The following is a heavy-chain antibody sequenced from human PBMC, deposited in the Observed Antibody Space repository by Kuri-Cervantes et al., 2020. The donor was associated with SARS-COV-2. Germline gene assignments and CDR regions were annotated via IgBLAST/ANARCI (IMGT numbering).Heavy chain of an antibody. CDR3: ARGGGATGIGGFDY. CDR1: GFTFPNSS. D-gene: IGHD1-26*01. V-gene: IGHV1-58*01. Sequence: SVKVSCKASGFTFPNSSVQWVRQARGQRLEWIGWIVVGSGHTNYAQKFQGRVTITADESTSTAYMELSSLRSEDTAVYYCARGGGATGIGGFDYWGQGTLVTVSS. CDR2: IVVGSGHT. J-gene: IGHJ4*02.